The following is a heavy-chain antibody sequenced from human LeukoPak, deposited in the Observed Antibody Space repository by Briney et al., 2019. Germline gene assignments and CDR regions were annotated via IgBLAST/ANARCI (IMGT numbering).Heavy chain of an antibody. J-gene: IGHJ6*02. CDR2: IYYSGST. CDR1: AGSISSYY. V-gene: IGHV4-59*01. Sequence: SETLSLTCTVSAGSISSYYWSWIRQPPGKGLEWIGYIYYSGSTNYNPSLKSRVTISVDTSKNQFSLKLSSVTAADTAVYYCARDTQDYGMDVWGQGTTVTVSS. CDR3: ARDTQDYGMDV.